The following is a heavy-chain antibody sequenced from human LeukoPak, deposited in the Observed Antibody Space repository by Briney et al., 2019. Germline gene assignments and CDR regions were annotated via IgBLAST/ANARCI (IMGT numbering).Heavy chain of an antibody. D-gene: IGHD3-9*01. CDR1: GFTFSSYW. CDR3: ARAPAYYDILTGYYMGATNFDY. J-gene: IGHJ4*02. CDR2: IKQDGSEK. Sequence: GGSLRLSCAASGFTFSSYWMSWVRQAPGKGLEWVANIKQDGSEKYYVDSVKGRFTISRDNAKNSLYLQMNSLRAEDTAVYYCARAPAYYDILTGYYMGATNFDYWGQGTLVTVSS. V-gene: IGHV3-7*01.